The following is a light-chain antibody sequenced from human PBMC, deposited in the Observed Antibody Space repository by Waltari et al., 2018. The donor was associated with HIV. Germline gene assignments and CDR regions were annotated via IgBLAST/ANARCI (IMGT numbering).Light chain of an antibody. CDR1: ELANQY. Sequence: SSDLTQARSVSVSPGQTASITCSGHELANQYVHWYREKAGQAPVLVIHRDNERPLGIPERISGSKSGILATLTISGVLAEDEADYFCQSADSSGTSVIFGGGTTLTVL. CDR3: QSADSSGTSVI. V-gene: IGLV3-25*03. J-gene: IGLJ2*01. CDR2: RDN.